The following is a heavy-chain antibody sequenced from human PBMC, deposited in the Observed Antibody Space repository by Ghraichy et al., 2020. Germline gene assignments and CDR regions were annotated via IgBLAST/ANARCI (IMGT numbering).Heavy chain of an antibody. Sequence: GGSLRLSCAASGFTFRDYNMSWIRQAPGKGLEWVSFISSSSGHIYYADSVKGRFTISRDNAKNSLYLQMNSLRTEDTAVYYCARDHSLCSSTSGYTVDVDHWGQGTLVTVSS. CDR1: GFTFRDYN. J-gene: IGHJ4*02. V-gene: IGHV3-11*01. CDR3: ARDHSLCSSTSGYTVDVDH. CDR2: ISSSSGHI. D-gene: IGHD2-2*02.